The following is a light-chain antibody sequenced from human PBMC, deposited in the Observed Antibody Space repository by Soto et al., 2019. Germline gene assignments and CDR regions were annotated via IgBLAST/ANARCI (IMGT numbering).Light chain of an antibody. Sequence: QSVLTQPRSVSGSPEQSVTISCTGTSSDVGAYNYGSWYQQHPGKVPKLMIYDVSRRPSGVPDRFSGSKSGNTASLTISGLQADDEADYYCCSYAGSYTLVFGGGTKLTVL. CDR3: CSYAGSYTLV. J-gene: IGLJ3*02. CDR2: DVS. CDR1: SSDVGAYNY. V-gene: IGLV2-11*01.